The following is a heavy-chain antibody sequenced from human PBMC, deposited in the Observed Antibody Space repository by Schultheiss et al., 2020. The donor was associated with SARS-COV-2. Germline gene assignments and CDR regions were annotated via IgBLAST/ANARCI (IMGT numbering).Heavy chain of an antibody. CDR1: GGSISSYY. D-gene: IGHD2-21*02. V-gene: IGHV4-31*03. J-gene: IGHJ3*02. CDR2: IYYSGST. Sequence: LSLTCTVSGGSISSYYWSWIRQHPGKGLEWIGYIYYSGSTYYNPSLKSRVTISVDTSKNQFSLKLSSVTAADTAVYYCARGRGDYERRDAFDIWGQGTMVTVAS. CDR3: ARGRGDYERRDAFDI.